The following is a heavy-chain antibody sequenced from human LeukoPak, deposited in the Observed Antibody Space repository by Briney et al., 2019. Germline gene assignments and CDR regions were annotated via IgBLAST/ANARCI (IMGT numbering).Heavy chain of an antibody. CDR3: ARGLVGTTGEQNWLDP. CDR1: GGSISTYY. J-gene: IGHJ5*02. Sequence: PSETLSLTCTVSGGSISTYYWRWIRQPAGKGLEWIGRVHTSGSTNYNPSLKSRVTISVDNSKNQFSLKLSSVTAADTAIYYCARGLVGTTGEQNWLDPWGQGTLVTVSS. V-gene: IGHV4-4*07. CDR2: VHTSGST. D-gene: IGHD1-26*01.